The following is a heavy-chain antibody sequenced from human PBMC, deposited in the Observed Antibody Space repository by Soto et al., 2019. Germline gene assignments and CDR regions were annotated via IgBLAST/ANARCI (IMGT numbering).Heavy chain of an antibody. V-gene: IGHV3-74*01. D-gene: IGHD2-15*01. CDR1: GFTFNSYW. J-gene: IGHJ4*02. CDR3: VRGVIAANCFDY. Sequence: EVQLAESGGGLVQPGGSLRLSCAASGFTFNSYWMHWVRQVPGKGLVWVSRINNDWSTTNYADSVKGRFTISRDNARNTVYLQMNSLRADDTAVYYCVRGVIAANCFDYWGQGTLVTVSS. CDR2: INNDWSTT.